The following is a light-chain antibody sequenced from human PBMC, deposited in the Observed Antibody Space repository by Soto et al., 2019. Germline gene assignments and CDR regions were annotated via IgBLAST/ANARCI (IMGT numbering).Light chain of an antibody. CDR3: QQRSNWPPT. V-gene: IGKV3-11*01. CDR1: QSVSSY. CDR2: DAS. J-gene: IGKJ4*01. Sequence: EIVLTHSPDTLSLSPCERAALSFRASQSVSSYLAWYQQRPGQAPRLLIHDASKRATGIPAKFSGSGSGTDFTLTISTLEPEDFAVYYCQQRSNWPPTFGGGTKVDIK.